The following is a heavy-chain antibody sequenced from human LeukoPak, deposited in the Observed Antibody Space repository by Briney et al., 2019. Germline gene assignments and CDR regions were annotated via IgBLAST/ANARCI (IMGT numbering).Heavy chain of an antibody. V-gene: IGHV1-2*02. J-gene: IGHJ6*03. D-gene: IGHD3-22*01. Sequence: GASVKVSCKASGYTFTGYYMHWVRQAPGQGLEWMGWINPNSGGTNYAQKFQGRVTMTRDTSISTAYMELSRLRSDDTAVYYCAKMKDSSGYDRDYYYYMDVWGKGTTVTVSS. CDR1: GYTFTGYY. CDR3: AKMKDSSGYDRDYYYYMDV. CDR2: INPNSGGT.